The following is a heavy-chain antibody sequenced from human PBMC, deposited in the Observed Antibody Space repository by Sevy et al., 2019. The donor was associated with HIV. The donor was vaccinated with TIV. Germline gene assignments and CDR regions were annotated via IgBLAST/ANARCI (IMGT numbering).Heavy chain of an antibody. D-gene: IGHD6-19*01. CDR2: INPSTSVI. Sequence: GGSLRLSCAASGFTFGEYYMSWIRQAPGEGLEWIAHINPSTSVIFDRDSVKGRFTISRDNAKKSLFLQMNSLTAEDTAMYYCARSPGYSTGWETHRSHDFDYWGQGTLVTVSS. CDR3: ARSPGYSTGWETHRSHDFDY. V-gene: IGHV3-11*01. J-gene: IGHJ4*02. CDR1: GFTFGEYY.